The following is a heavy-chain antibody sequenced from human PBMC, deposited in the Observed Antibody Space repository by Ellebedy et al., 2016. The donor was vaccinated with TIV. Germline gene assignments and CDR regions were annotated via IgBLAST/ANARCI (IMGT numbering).Heavy chain of an antibody. J-gene: IGHJ4*02. CDR2: IYSVDTT. CDR3: AGGPSRGY. CDR1: GFTVSHNY. V-gene: IGHV3-53*01. Sequence: PGGSLRLSCAASGFTVSHNYMSWVRQAPGTGLEWVSLIYSVDTTQYADSVKGRFTISRDNSKNTVYLQMNSLRAEDTAVYYCAGGPSRGYWGRGTLVTVSS. D-gene: IGHD2-2*01.